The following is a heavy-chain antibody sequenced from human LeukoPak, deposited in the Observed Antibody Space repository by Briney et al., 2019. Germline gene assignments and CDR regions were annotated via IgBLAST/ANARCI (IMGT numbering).Heavy chain of an antibody. J-gene: IGHJ4*02. Sequence: PGGSLRLSCAASGFTVSSNYMSWVRQAPGKGLEWVSYISSSSSTIYYADSVKGRFTISRDNAKNSLYLQMNSLRAEDTAVYYCARDFGWVGDFWSGYYAEAFNDYWGQGTLVTVSS. V-gene: IGHV3-48*01. CDR2: ISSSSSTI. D-gene: IGHD3-3*01. CDR3: ARDFGWVGDFWSGYYAEAFNDY. CDR1: GFTVSSNY.